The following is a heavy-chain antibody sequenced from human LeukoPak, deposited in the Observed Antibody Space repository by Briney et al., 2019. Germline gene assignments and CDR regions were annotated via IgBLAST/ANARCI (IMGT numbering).Heavy chain of an antibody. CDR3: PSLPVQPPARYYYC. J-gene: IGHJ4*02. D-gene: IGHD1-26*01. Sequence: GGSLRTYCAASRFTFSRYAISRLRQAPGKGLEWVSAISGSGGSTYYADSVKGRFTISRDNPKNTLYLQVNSLRAEETAVYYCPSLPVQPPARYYYCWGPVTLVTVSS. V-gene: IGHV3-23*01. CDR1: RFTFSRYA. CDR2: ISGSGGST.